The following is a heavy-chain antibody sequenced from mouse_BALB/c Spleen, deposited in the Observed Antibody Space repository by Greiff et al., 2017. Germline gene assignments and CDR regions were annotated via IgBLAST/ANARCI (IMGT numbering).Heavy chain of an antibody. CDR3: ARLNWDVPFAY. CDR2: IYPGDGDT. V-gene: IGHV1-80*01. CDR1: GYTFTSYV. J-gene: IGHJ3*01. Sequence: VQLQQSGPELVKPGASVKMSCKASGYTFTSYVMHWVKQKPGQGLEWIGQIYPGDGDTNYNGKFKGKATLTADKSSSTAYMQLSSLTSEDSAVYFCARLNWDVPFAYRGQGTLVTVSA. D-gene: IGHD4-1*01.